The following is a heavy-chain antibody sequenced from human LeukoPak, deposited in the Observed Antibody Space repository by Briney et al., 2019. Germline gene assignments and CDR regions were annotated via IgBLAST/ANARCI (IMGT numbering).Heavy chain of an antibody. D-gene: IGHD1-26*01. CDR2: INPNSGGT. CDR3: ARGQNLRMGAPPGY. J-gene: IGHJ4*02. V-gene: IGHV1-2*02. CDR1: GYTFTGYY. Sequence: ASVKVSCKASGYTFTGYYMHWVRQAPRQGLEWMGWINPNSGGTNYAQKFQGRVTMTRDTSISTAYMELSRLRSDDTAVYYCARGQNLRMGAPPGYWGQGTLVTVSS.